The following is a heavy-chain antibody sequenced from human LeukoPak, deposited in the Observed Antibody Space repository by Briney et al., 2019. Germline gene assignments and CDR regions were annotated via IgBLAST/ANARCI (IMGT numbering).Heavy chain of an antibody. V-gene: IGHV1-69*13. J-gene: IGHJ5*02. Sequence: GASVKVSCKASGGTFYTYAINWVRQAPGQGLEWMGRIIPMFGTTNYAQKFQGGVTITADESTSTAYMELSSLRSEDTAVYYCARAPVRMVRGVIIDYWFDPWGQGTLVTVSS. D-gene: IGHD3-10*01. CDR3: ARAPVRMVRGVIIDYWFDP. CDR2: IIPMFGTT. CDR1: GGTFYTYA.